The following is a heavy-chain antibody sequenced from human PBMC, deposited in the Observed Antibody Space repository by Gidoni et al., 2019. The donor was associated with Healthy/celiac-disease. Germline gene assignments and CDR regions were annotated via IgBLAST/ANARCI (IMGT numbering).Heavy chain of an antibody. CDR1: GYTFTSYC. D-gene: IGHD2-21*01. V-gene: IGHV1-18*01. Sequence: QVQLVQSGAEVKKPGSSVKVSCKASGYTFTSYCIRWVRQATGHGLEWMGWISAYNGNTNYAQKLQGRVTMTTDTSTSTAYMELRSLRSDDTAVYYCARSDPDTVVVIAINAFDIWGQGTMVTVSS. J-gene: IGHJ3*02. CDR3: ARSDPDTVVVIAINAFDI. CDR2: ISAYNGNT.